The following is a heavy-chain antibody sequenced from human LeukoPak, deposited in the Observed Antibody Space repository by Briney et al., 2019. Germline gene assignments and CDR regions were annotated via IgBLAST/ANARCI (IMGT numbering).Heavy chain of an antibody. CDR3: ARSAGIKPMVRGVIRY. V-gene: IGHV1-8*01. CDR1: GYTFTSYD. J-gene: IGHJ4*02. Sequence: ASVKVSCKASGYTFTSYDINWVRQATGQGLEWMGWMNPSSGNTGYAQKFQGRVTMTRNTSISTAYMELSSLRSEDTAVYYCARSAGIKPMVRGVIRYWGQGTLVTVSS. CDR2: MNPSSGNT. D-gene: IGHD3-10*01.